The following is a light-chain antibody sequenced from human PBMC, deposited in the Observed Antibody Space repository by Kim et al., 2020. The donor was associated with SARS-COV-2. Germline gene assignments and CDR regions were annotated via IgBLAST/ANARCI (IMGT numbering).Light chain of an antibody. CDR1: QSLLYASNNKNY. CDR3: QQYYAAPYT. Sequence: DIVMTQSPDSLAVSLGERATIDYKSTQSLLYASNNKNYLAWYQQRPGQPPKLLFYWASTRESGIPDRFSGSGSGTDFTLTISNLQAEDVAVYYCQQYYAAPYTFGQGNKLEI. J-gene: IGKJ2*01. V-gene: IGKV4-1*01. CDR2: WAS.